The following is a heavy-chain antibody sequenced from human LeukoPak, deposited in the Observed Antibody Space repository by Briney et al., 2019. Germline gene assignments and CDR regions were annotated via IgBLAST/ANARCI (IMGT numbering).Heavy chain of an antibody. CDR3: ATIAVADAFDI. J-gene: IGHJ3*02. D-gene: IGHD6-19*01. CDR1: GGSISSYY. CDR2: IYYSGST. Sequence: SETLSLTCTVSGGSISSYYWSWIRQPPGKGPEWIGYIYYSGSTNYNPSLKSRVTISVDTSKNQFSLKLSSVTAADTAVYYCATIAVADAFDIWGQGTMVTVSS. V-gene: IGHV4-59*01.